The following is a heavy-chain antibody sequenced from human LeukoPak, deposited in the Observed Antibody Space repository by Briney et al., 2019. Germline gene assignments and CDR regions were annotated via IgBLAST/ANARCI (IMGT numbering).Heavy chain of an antibody. CDR2: ISGSGGST. CDR1: GFTFSSYA. CDR3: ARGGGYDRDWFDP. V-gene: IGHV3-23*01. Sequence: GGSLRLSCVASGFTFSSYAMSWVRQAPGKGLEWVSAISGSGGSTYYADSVKGRFTISRDNSKNTLYLQMNSLRAEDTAVYYCARGGGYDRDWFDPWGQGTLVTVSS. J-gene: IGHJ5*02. D-gene: IGHD5-12*01.